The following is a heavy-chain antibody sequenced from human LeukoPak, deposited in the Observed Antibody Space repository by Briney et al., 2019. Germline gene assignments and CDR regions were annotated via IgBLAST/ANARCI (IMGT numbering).Heavy chain of an antibody. CDR1: GFTFSNYG. CDR2: IWYDGSNK. Sequence: GGSLRLSCAASGFTFSNYGMHWVRQAPGKGLEWVASIWYDGSNKYYADSVKGRFTISRDNSKNTLYLQMNSLRAEDTAVYYCVKKTIVGATVDAFDIWGQGTMVTVSS. D-gene: IGHD1-26*01. J-gene: IGHJ3*02. V-gene: IGHV3-30*02. CDR3: VKKTIVGATVDAFDI.